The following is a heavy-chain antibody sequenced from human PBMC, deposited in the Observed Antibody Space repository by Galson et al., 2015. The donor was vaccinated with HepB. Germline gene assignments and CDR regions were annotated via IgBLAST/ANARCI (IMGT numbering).Heavy chain of an antibody. CDR2: INGRGSTR. V-gene: IGHV3-23*01. J-gene: IGHJ4*02. CDR1: GFIFRHHA. Sequence: SLRLSCAGSGFIFRHHAMAWIRQAPGKGLEWVSGINGRGSTRSYSDAVKGRSIISRDNAKNLLYLQMNSLRAEDTAVYYCTRIALSGSYWYFDYWGQGSLVTVSS. D-gene: IGHD1-26*01. CDR3: TRIALSGSYWYFDY.